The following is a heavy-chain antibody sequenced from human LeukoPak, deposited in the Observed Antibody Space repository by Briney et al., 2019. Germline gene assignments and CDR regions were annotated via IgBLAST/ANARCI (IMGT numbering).Heavy chain of an antibody. CDR2: IWYDGSNK. CDR1: GFTFSSYG. CDR3: ARGDGYSSTVDY. D-gene: IGHD6-13*01. Sequence: GGSLRLSCAASGFTFSSYGMHWVRQAPGKGLEWVAVIWYDGSNKYYADSVKGRFTISRDNSKNTLYLQMNSLRAEDTAVYYCARGDGYSSTVDYWGQGTLVTVSS. J-gene: IGHJ4*02. V-gene: IGHV3-33*01.